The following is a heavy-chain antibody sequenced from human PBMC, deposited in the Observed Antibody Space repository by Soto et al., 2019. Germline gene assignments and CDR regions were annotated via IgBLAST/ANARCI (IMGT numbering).Heavy chain of an antibody. D-gene: IGHD2-15*01. CDR3: ARWGCSGSNCNLNQRSFDL. J-gene: IGHJ4*02. Sequence: QVQLVESGGGVVQPGRSLRLSCAASGFIFNEYGMHWVRQAPGKGLEWVAVIWYDGSNKYYADSVKGRFTFSRDNSKNTMSLQMSSLRVEDTAVYYCARWGCSGSNCNLNQRSFDLWGQGTRVTVSS. CDR1: GFIFNEYG. CDR2: IWYDGSNK. V-gene: IGHV3-33*03.